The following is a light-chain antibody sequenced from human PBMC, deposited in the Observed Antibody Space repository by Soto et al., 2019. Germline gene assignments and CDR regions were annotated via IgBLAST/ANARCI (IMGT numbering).Light chain of an antibody. J-gene: IGKJ1*01. CDR3: QQYLTSPKT. Sequence: DIVFTQAPGTLSLSPGERATLSCRSSQSVSSSNLAWYQQKPAQAPRLLIDAASRRAPGIPERFSGSGSGTDFSLTISRLEPEDFAVYYCQQYLTSPKTFGQGTKVDIK. V-gene: IGKV3-20*01. CDR1: QSVSSSN. CDR2: AAS.